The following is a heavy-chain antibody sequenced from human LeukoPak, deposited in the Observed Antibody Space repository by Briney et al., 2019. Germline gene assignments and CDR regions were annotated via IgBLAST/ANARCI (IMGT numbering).Heavy chain of an antibody. CDR1: GYTFTGYY. D-gene: IGHD3-22*01. CDR2: INPNSGGT. V-gene: IGHV1-2*02. Sequence: ASVKVSCTASGYTFTGYYMYWVRQAPGQGLEWMGWINPNSGGTNYAQNFQGRVTMTRDTSISTAYMELSRLRSDDTAVYYCASGNNYDSSGYYFSDYWGQGTLVTVSS. CDR3: ASGNNYDSSGYYFSDY. J-gene: IGHJ4*02.